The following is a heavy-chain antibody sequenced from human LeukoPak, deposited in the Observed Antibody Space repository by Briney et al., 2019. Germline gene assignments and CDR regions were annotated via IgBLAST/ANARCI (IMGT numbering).Heavy chain of an antibody. CDR1: GYTFTGYY. CDR3: ARGEYYYGSSGYYEGDY. Sequence: GASVKVSCKASGYTFTGYYMHWVRQAPGQGLEWMGRINPNSGGTNYAQNFQGRVTMTRDTSISTAYMELSRLRSDDTAVYYCARGEYYYGSSGYYEGDYWGQGTLVTVSS. J-gene: IGHJ4*02. CDR2: INPNSGGT. D-gene: IGHD3-22*01. V-gene: IGHV1-2*06.